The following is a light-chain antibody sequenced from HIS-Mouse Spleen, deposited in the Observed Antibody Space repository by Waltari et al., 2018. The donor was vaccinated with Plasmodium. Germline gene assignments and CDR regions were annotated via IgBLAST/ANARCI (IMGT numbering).Light chain of an antibody. CDR2: GAS. V-gene: IGKV3-20*01. Sequence: EIVLTQSPGTLSLSPGERATLSCRASQSVSSSYLAWYQQKPGQAPRLLIYGASSRATGITDRFIGSGSGTDVTLTISRLEPEDVAVYYCQQYGSSLPWTFGQGTKVEIK. CDR3: QQYGSSLPWT. J-gene: IGKJ1*01. CDR1: QSVSSSY.